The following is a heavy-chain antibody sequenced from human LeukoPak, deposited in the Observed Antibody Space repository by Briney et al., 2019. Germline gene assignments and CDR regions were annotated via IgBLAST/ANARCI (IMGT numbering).Heavy chain of an antibody. CDR1: GYTFTSYG. CDR3: ARIKVVTMVRGVIIPFGFGY. V-gene: IGHV1-18*01. CDR2: ISAYNGNT. J-gene: IGHJ4*02. Sequence: ASVKVSRKASGYTFTSYGISWVRQAPGQGLEWMGWISAYNGNTNYAQKLQGRVTMTTDTSTSTAYMELRSLRSDDTAVYYCARIKVVTMVRGVIIPFGFGYWGQGTLVTVSS. D-gene: IGHD3-10*01.